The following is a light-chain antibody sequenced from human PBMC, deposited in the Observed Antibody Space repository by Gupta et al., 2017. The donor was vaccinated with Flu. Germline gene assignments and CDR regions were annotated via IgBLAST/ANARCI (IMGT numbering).Light chain of an antibody. J-gene: IGLJ2*01. V-gene: IGLV1-44*01. CDR2: SNN. CDR3: AARDDSLDGPV. CDR1: SSNIGSNT. Sequence: TVTFSCSGSSSNIGSNTVSWYQQFPGTAPHLVIYSNNQRPSGVPDRFSGSKSGTSASLAISGLQSEDEADYFCAARDDSLDGPVFGGGTKLTVL.